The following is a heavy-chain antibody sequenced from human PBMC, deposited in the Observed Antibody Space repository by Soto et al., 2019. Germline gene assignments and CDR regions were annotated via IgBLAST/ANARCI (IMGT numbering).Heavy chain of an antibody. Sequence: GASVKVSCKASGYTFTSYAMHWVRQAPGQGLEWMGWISAYNGNTNYAQKLQGRVTMTTDTSTSTAYMELRSLRSDDTAVYYCARVRYYYDSSGYYPGGFDYWGQGTLVTVSS. CDR1: GYTFTSYA. CDR3: ARVRYYYDSSGYYPGGFDY. J-gene: IGHJ4*02. D-gene: IGHD3-22*01. CDR2: ISAYNGNT. V-gene: IGHV1-18*01.